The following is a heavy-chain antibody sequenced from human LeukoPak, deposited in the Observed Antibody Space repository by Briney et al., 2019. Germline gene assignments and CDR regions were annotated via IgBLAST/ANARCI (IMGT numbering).Heavy chain of an antibody. J-gene: IGHJ4*02. D-gene: IGHD6-13*01. CDR3: ARTRRGAAAGQMDY. Sequence: KPGGSLRLSCEASEFTFSRYSMNWARQAPGKGLEWVSSISSSGSYIYYSDSVKGRFTISRDNAKNLLYLQMNSLRAEDTAVYYCARTRRGAAAGQMDYWGQGTLVTVSS. CDR1: EFTFSRYS. CDR2: ISSSGSYI. V-gene: IGHV3-21*06.